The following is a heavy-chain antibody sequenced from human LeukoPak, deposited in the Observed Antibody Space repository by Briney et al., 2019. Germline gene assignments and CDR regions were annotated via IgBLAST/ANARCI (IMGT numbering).Heavy chain of an antibody. CDR3: ARIKYYDYVWGSYRSYYFDY. CDR1: GGSISSSSYY. Sequence: SETLSLTCTVSGGSISSSSYYWGWIRQPPGKGLEWIGSIYYSGSTYYNPSLKSRVTISVDTSKNRFSLKLSSVTAADTAVYYCARIKYYDYVWGSYRSYYFDYWGQGTLVTVSS. CDR2: IYYSGST. D-gene: IGHD3-16*02. J-gene: IGHJ4*02. V-gene: IGHV4-39*01.